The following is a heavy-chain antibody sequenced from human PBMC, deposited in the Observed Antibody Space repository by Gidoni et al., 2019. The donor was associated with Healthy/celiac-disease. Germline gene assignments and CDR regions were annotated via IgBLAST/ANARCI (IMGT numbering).Heavy chain of an antibody. Sequence: QLQLQESGPGLVTPSETMSLNCTVSDGSISSSRYYGGWIRQPPGKGLEWIGIISYSGITYYNPSLKIRVTISVDTSKNQFSLKMISVTAADTAVYYGARLSPTILHDYWGQGTLVTVSS. CDR2: ISYSGIT. CDR1: DGSISSSRYY. D-gene: IGHD1-26*01. CDR3: ARLSPTILHDY. J-gene: IGHJ4*02. V-gene: IGHV4-39*01.